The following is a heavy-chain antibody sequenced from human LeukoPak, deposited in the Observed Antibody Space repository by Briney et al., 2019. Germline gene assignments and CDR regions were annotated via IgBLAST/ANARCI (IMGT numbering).Heavy chain of an antibody. V-gene: IGHV4-4*07. CDR2: IYTSGST. CDR1: GGSISSYY. D-gene: IGHD6-6*01. CDR3: AREDSSSWGPFDY. Sequence: SETLSLTCTVAGGSISSYYWSWIRQPAGKGLEWIGRIYTSGSTDYNPSLKSRITMSIDTSKNHFSLKLSSVTAADTGVYFCAREDSSSWGPFDYWGQGTLVTVSS. J-gene: IGHJ4*02.